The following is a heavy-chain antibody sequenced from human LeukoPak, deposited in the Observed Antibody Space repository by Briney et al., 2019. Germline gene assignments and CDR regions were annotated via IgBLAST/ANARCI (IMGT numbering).Heavy chain of an antibody. CDR2: IYNSGST. Sequence: PSETLSLTCTVSGGSISTSSFYWGRIRQPPGKGLEWIGSIYNSGSTNYNPSLKRRVTISVDTSRNQFCPKLSSVTAADTAVYYCARLYWDNWFDPWGQGTLVTVSS. D-gene: IGHD2-8*02. V-gene: IGHV4-39*07. CDR3: ARLYWDNWFDP. J-gene: IGHJ5*02. CDR1: GGSISTSSFY.